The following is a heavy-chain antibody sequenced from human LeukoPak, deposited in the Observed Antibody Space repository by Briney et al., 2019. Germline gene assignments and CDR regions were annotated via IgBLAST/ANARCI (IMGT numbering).Heavy chain of an antibody. J-gene: IGHJ4*02. CDR1: GYPFTDYY. V-gene: IGHV1-2*02. CDR2: INPNRGGT. Sequence: ASVKVSCKASGYPFTDYYMHWVRQAPGQGLEWMGWINPNRGGTDYAQKFQGRVTMTRDTSISTAYMDLSRLRSDDTAVFYCARENANIFDYWGQGTLVTVSS. CDR3: ARENANIFDY. D-gene: IGHD4/OR15-4a*01.